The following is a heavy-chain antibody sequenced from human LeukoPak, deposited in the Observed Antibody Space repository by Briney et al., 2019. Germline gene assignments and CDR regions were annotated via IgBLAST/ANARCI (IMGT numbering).Heavy chain of an antibody. V-gene: IGHV3-11*01. J-gene: IGHJ4*02. Sequence: GGSLRLSCAASGSTFSDYYMSWIRQAPGKGLEWVAYISSSGSTTYYADSVKGRFTISRDNAKNSLYLQMNSLRAEDTAVYYCARDYYDSSGYYYFDYWGQGTLVTVSS. D-gene: IGHD3-22*01. CDR1: GSTFSDYY. CDR2: ISSSGSTT. CDR3: ARDYYDSSGYYYFDY.